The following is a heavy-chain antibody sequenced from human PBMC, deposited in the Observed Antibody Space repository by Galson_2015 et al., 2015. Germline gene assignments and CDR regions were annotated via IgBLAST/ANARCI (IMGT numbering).Heavy chain of an antibody. V-gene: IGHV3-23*01. J-gene: IGHJ5*02. CDR3: AKDRGLS. CDR1: GFTFSSYA. Sequence: SLRLSCAASGFTFSSYAMSWVRQAPGKGLEWVSGLSASGYIYYADSVKGRFTVSRDNSMNTLYLQMDSLRAEDTAMYYCAKDRGLSWGQGTLVTVSS. CDR2: LSASGYI.